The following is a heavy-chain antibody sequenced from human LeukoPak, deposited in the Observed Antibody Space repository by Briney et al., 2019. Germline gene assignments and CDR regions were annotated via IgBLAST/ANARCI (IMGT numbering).Heavy chain of an antibody. Sequence: GGSLRLSCAASGFTFSSYGMHWVRQAPGKGLEWVASINPDGNKKYSADSVKGRFTISRDNSKNTLYLQMNSLRAEDTAVYYCAKDWRDGYSFCDYWGQGTLVTVSS. CDR2: INPDGNKK. J-gene: IGHJ4*02. D-gene: IGHD5-24*01. CDR1: GFTFSSYG. V-gene: IGHV3-30*02. CDR3: AKDWRDGYSFCDY.